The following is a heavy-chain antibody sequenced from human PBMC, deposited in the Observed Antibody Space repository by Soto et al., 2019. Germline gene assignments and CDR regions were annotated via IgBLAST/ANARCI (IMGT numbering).Heavy chain of an antibody. J-gene: IGHJ6*02. CDR1: GYSFTSYW. CDR2: IDPSDSYT. D-gene: IGHD6-6*01. Sequence: GESLKISCKGSGYSFTSYWISWVRQMPGKGLEWMGRIDPSDSYTNYSPSFQGHVTISADKSISTAYLQWSSLKASDTAMYYCARQEVVIAARHYYYGMDVWGQGTTVTVSS. V-gene: IGHV5-10-1*01. CDR3: ARQEVVIAARHYYYGMDV.